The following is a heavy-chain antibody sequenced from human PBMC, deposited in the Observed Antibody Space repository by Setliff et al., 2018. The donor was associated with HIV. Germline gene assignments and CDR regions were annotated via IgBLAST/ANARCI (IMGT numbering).Heavy chain of an antibody. J-gene: IGHJ3*02. CDR2: INPTGGST. V-gene: IGHV1-46*01. Sequence: ASVKVSCKPSGYSFTNHYMHWVRQAPGQGLEWMGVINPTGGSTRNTQKFQGRVAMTRDTSTSTVYMELSSLRPEDTAVYYCASAGAWQRNALDIWGRGTMVTVSS. CDR3: ASAGAWQRNALDI. D-gene: IGHD5-12*01. CDR1: GYSFTNHY.